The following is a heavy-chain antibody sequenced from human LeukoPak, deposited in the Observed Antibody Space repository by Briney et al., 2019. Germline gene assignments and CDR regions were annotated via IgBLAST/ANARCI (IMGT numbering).Heavy chain of an antibody. V-gene: IGHV3-21*01. D-gene: IGHD3-22*01. CDR2: ISSSSSYI. CDR1: GFTFSSYS. Sequence: PGGSLRLSCAASGFTFSSYSMNWVRQAQGKGLEWVSSISSSSSYIYYADSVKGRFTISRDNAKNSLYLQMNSLRAEDTAVYYCARVQKNYYDSSGYYYRSLDYWGQGILVTVSS. J-gene: IGHJ4*02. CDR3: ARVQKNYYDSSGYYYRSLDY.